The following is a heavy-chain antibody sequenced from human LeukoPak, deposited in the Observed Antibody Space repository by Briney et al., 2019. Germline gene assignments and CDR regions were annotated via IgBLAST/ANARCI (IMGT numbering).Heavy chain of an antibody. D-gene: IGHD1-26*01. J-gene: IGHJ4*02. CDR1: GYTFNNYG. Sequence: ASVKVSCKASGYTFNNYGISWVRQAPGQGLEWMGWISAYNANTKYTQKVQGRVTMTTDTSMSTAYMELRSLRSDDTAVYYCVRDLGRGSPGDYFDYWGQGTLVTVSS. V-gene: IGHV1-18*01. CDR3: VRDLGRGSPGDYFDY. CDR2: ISAYNANT.